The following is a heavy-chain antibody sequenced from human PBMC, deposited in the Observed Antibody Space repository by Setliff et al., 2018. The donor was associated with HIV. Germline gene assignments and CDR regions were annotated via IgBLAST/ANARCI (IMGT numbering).Heavy chain of an antibody. Sequence: GASVKVSCKASGYTFTRYFMHCVRQAPGQGLEWLGMINPSGGSTWYAQKFQGRVTITADESTSTAYMELSSLRSEDTAVYYCARGRDGYSNSCFDYWGQGTLVTVSS. V-gene: IGHV1-46*01. CDR1: GYTFTRYF. CDR2: INPSGGST. CDR3: ARGRDGYSNSCFDY. D-gene: IGHD5-18*01. J-gene: IGHJ4*02.